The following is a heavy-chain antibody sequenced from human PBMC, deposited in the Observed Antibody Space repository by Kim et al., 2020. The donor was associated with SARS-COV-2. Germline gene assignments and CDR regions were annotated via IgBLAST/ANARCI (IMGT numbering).Heavy chain of an antibody. D-gene: IGHD3-22*01. CDR3: AKDTGYDSSGYPTPQDY. J-gene: IGHJ4*02. Sequence: VKGRFTISRDNSKNTLYLQMNSLRAEDTAVYYCAKDTGYDSSGYPTPQDYWGQGTLVTVSS. V-gene: IGHV3-30*02.